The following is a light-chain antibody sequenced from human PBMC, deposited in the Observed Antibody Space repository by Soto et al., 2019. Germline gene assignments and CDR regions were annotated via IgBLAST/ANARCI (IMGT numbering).Light chain of an antibody. CDR2: GAS. J-gene: IGKJ5*01. Sequence: EIVMTQSPATLSMSPGERATLSGRASQSISINLAWYQQKPGQAPRLLIYGASARATDVPARFSGSGSGTEFTLTIRSLQSEDFAVYYCQHYNAWLINFGQGTRREIK. CDR3: QHYNAWLIN. V-gene: IGKV3-15*01. CDR1: QSISIN.